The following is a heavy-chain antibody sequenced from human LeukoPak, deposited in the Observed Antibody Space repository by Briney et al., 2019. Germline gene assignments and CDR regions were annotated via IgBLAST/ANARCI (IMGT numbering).Heavy chain of an antibody. D-gene: IGHD3-22*01. CDR1: GGSITSYY. CDR3: ARGDDSSGYSPFDY. CDR2: ISYSGST. Sequence: HSETLSLTCTVSGGSITSYYWSRIRQPPGKGLEWIGYISYSGSTYYSPPLKSRVTISVDTSKNQFSLKLSSVTAADTAVYYCARGDDSSGYSPFDYWGQGTLVTVST. V-gene: IGHV4-59*08. J-gene: IGHJ4*02.